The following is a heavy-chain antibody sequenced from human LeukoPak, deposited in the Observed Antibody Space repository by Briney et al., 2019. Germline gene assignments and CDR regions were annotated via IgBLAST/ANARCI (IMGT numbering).Heavy chain of an antibody. CDR3: ARDLAASTYHFDSSGLLDS. CDR1: GFTVSSNY. CDR2: IYSGGST. J-gene: IGHJ4*02. V-gene: IGHV3-53*01. Sequence: GGSLRLSCAASGFTVSSNYMSWVRQAPGKGLEWVSVIYSGGSTYYTDSVKGRFTISRDNSKNTLYLQMNSLRAKDTAVYYCARDLAASTYHFDSSGLLDSRGQGTLVTVSS. D-gene: IGHD3-22*01.